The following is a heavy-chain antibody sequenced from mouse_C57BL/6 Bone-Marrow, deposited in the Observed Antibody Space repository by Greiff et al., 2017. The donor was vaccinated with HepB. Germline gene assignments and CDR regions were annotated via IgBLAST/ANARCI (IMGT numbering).Heavy chain of an antibody. CDR1: GYTFTDYE. V-gene: IGHV1-15*01. D-gene: IGHD1-1*01. CDR3: TPYYYGSSYYAMDY. CDR2: IDPETGGT. J-gene: IGHJ4*01. Sequence: VQGVESGAELVRPGASVTLSCKASGYTFTDYEMHWVKQTPVHGLEWIGAIDPETGGTAYNQKFKGKAILTADKSSSTAYMELRSLTSEDSAVYYCTPYYYGSSYYAMDYWGQGTSVTVSS.